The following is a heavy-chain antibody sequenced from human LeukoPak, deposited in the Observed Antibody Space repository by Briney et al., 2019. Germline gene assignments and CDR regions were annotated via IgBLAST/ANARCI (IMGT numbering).Heavy chain of an antibody. CDR1: GGSVSSSTYY. J-gene: IGHJ4*02. D-gene: IGHD3-3*01. Sequence: PSETLSLTCTVSGGSVSSSTYYWGWIPQPPGKGLEWIGNIYYSGNTYYNPSLKSRVTMSVDTSKIHCSLKLNSVTAADTALYYCARQINFWSGYNSWGQGTLVTVSS. CDR3: ARQINFWSGYNS. V-gene: IGHV4-39*01. CDR2: IYYSGNT.